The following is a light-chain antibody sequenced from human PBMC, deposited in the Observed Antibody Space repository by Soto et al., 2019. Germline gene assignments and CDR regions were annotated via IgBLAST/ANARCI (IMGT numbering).Light chain of an antibody. Sequence: IQMTQSPSSLSAYVGDRVTITCRASQGIRDDLGWYQQKPGRAPRLLIYGASSLQSGVPSRFSGSGYGTEFTLTISSLQPEDFATYYCLQDYNYPLTFGGGTRGEIK. CDR2: GAS. V-gene: IGKV1-6*02. CDR1: QGIRDD. J-gene: IGKJ4*01. CDR3: LQDYNYPLT.